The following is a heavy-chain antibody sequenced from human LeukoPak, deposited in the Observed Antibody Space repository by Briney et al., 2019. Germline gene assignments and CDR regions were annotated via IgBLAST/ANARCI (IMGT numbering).Heavy chain of an antibody. J-gene: IGHJ4*02. CDR2: FDPEDGAR. V-gene: IGHV1-24*01. Sequence: ASVKVSCRVSGDTVTGFSIHWVRQAPGHGLEWMGGFDPEDGARIFAQKFQGRVTMTEDTSTDTAYMDLSSLRSEDTAVYYCATGYTYDYSLYWGQGTLVTVSS. CDR3: ATGYTYDYSLY. D-gene: IGHD5-18*01. CDR1: GDTVTGFS.